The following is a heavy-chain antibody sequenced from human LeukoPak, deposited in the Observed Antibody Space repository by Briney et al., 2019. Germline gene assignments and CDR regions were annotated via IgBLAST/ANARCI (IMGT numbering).Heavy chain of an antibody. J-gene: IGHJ3*02. V-gene: IGHV4-59*01. CDR2: IYYSGST. CDR3: ARSRYNWNDYDAFDI. Sequence: SETLSLTCTVSGGSISSYYWSWIRQPLGKGLEWIGYIYYSGSTNYNPSLKSRVTISVDTSKNQFSLKLSSVTAADTAVYYCARSRYNWNDYDAFDIWGQGTMVTVSS. CDR1: GGSISSYY. D-gene: IGHD1-20*01.